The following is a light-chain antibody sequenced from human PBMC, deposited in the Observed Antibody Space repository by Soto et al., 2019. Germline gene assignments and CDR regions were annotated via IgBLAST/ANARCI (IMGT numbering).Light chain of an antibody. CDR2: EVN. Sequence: QSVLTQPASVSGSPGQSITISCTGTSSDIGSYNRVSWYQQPPGTAPKLIIYEVNNRPSGVPDRFSGSKSGNTASLTISGLQAEDEADYYCCSSGGSPTYVFGTGTKVTVL. J-gene: IGLJ1*01. CDR3: CSSGGSPTYV. V-gene: IGLV2-18*02. CDR1: SSDIGSYNR.